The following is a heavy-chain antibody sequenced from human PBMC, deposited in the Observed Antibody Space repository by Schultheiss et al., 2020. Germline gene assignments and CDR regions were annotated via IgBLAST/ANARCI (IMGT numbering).Heavy chain of an antibody. D-gene: IGHD1-26*01. Sequence: SGPTLVKPTQTLTLTCTFSGFSLSTSGVGVGWIRQPPGKALEWLALIYWDDDKRYSPSLKNRLTITKDTSKNQVVLTMTNMDPVDTATYYCAHMGYSGSYFDYWGQGTLVTVSS. CDR3: AHMGYSGSYFDY. J-gene: IGHJ4*02. CDR2: IYWDDDK. V-gene: IGHV2-5*02. CDR1: GFSLSTSGVG.